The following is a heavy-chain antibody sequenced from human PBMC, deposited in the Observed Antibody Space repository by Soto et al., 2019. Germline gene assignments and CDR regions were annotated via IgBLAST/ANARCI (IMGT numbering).Heavy chain of an antibody. CDR2: ISPYTGYT. V-gene: IGHV1-18*04. J-gene: IGHJ4*02. CDR1: GYTFTSYG. D-gene: IGHD6-13*01. CDR3: TKDQSAAGTVDY. Sequence: APVKVSWKASGYTFTSYGISWVRQAPGQGLEWMGWISPYTGYTNYAQSLQGRLTLTIATSARTAYMELRSLRSDDTALYYCTKDQSAAGTVDYWGQGTLVTVSS.